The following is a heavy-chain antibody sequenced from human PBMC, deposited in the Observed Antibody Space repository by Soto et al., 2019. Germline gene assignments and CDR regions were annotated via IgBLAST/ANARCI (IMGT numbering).Heavy chain of an antibody. CDR3: TKGCSSSSNCYISHY. V-gene: IGHV3-30*18. CDR2: MSNDGSHT. D-gene: IGHD2-15*01. J-gene: IGHJ4*02. CDR1: GFTFSSNG. Sequence: QVQLVESGGGVVQPGRSLRLSCAASGFTFSSNGMHWVRQAPGKGLEWVAVMSNDGSHTSYADSAKGRFTISRDNSKNTLDMRMNSLRAEDSGIYYCTKGCSSSSNCYISHYWGQGALVTVSS.